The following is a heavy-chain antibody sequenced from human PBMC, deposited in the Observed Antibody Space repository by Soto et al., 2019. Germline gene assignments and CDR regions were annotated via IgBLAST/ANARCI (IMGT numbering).Heavy chain of an antibody. J-gene: IGHJ4*02. D-gene: IGHD3-3*01. CDR1: GGSVSSGDYY. CDR3: ARVWSRDGYSIGH. Sequence: QVQLQESGPGLVKPSQTLSLTCTVSGGSVSSGDYYWTWIRQPPGKGLEWIGYIYYSGNTHYNPSIKSRVNISVDTSKNQFSLKLSSVTAADTAVYYCARVWSRDGYSIGHWGQGTLVTVSS. CDR2: IYYSGNT. V-gene: IGHV4-30-4*01.